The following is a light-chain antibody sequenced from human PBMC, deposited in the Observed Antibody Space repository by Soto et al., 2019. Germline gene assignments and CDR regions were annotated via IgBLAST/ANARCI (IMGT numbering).Light chain of an antibody. V-gene: IGKV1-6*02. CDR1: QAIRTS. J-gene: IGKJ1*01. Sequence: AIHLTQPPSSLSACVGYRVLITCVASQAIRTSVGWYQQKPGKVPKVLIYAAATLQSGVPSRFSGSGSGTDFTLTISSLQPEDVETYYCLLDFRYFWAVGQGTTVDSK. CDR2: AAA. CDR3: LLDFRYFWA.